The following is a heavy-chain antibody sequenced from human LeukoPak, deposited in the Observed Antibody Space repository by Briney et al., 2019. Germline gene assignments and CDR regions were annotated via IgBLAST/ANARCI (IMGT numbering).Heavy chain of an antibody. J-gene: IGHJ3*02. CDR2: IYSGGST. CDR3: ARVGDTHAFDI. Sequence: GGSLRLSCEASTFNFGLYVMTWARQAPGKGLEWVSVIYSGGSTYYADSVKGRFAISRDNSKNTLYLQMNSLRAEDTAVYYCARVGDTHAFDIWGQGTMVTVSS. CDR1: TFNFGLYV. D-gene: IGHD2-21*01. V-gene: IGHV3-66*01.